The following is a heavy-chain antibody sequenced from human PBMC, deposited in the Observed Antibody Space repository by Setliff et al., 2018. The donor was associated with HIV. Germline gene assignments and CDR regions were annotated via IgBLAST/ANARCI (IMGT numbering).Heavy chain of an antibody. V-gene: IGHV1-69*10. CDR1: GGTFSSYA. D-gene: IGHD4-17*01. J-gene: IGHJ4*02. Sequence: SVKVSCKASGGTFSSYAISWVRQAPGQGLEWMGGIIVVQGIPNYAQKFQGRVTITADVSTSTAYMELSSLRSEDTAVYYCARDLLLRWLDYWGQGTLVTVS. CDR3: ARDLLLRWLDY. CDR2: IIVVQGIP.